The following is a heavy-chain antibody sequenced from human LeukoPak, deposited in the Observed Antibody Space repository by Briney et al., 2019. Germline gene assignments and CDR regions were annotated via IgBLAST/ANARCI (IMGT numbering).Heavy chain of an antibody. CDR1: GGSFSGYY. D-gene: IGHD3-22*01. Sequence: SETLSLTCAVYGGSFSGYYWSWIRQHPGKGLEWIGYIYYSGSTYYSPSLKSRVTISVDTSKNQFSLKLSSVTAADTAVYYCARFYYYDSSGYYNYFDYWGQGTLVTVSS. CDR2: IYYSGST. CDR3: ARFYYYDSSGYYNYFDY. V-gene: IGHV4-31*11. J-gene: IGHJ4*02.